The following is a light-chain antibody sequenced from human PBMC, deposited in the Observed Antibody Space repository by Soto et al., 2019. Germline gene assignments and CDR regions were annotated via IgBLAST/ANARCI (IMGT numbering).Light chain of an antibody. CDR3: QQVYSTPGT. CDR2: AAT. CDR1: QSIDTY. Sequence: DIQMTQSPSSLSASVGERVTITCRASQSIDTYLNWYQLKPGKAPNLLIYAATRLHTGVPSRFSGSGSGTGFTLSINNLQPEDFATYYCQQVYSTPGTFGQGIKV. J-gene: IGKJ1*01. V-gene: IGKV1-39*01.